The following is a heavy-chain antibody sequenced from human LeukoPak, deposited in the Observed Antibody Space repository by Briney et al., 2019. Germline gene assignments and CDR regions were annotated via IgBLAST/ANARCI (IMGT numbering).Heavy chain of an antibody. CDR3: ARDPGSGWYSVTTRIDY. Sequence: GASVKVSCKASGYTFTSYGISWVRQAPGQGLEWMGWISAYNGNTNYAQKLQGRVTMTTDTSTSTAYMELRSLRSDDTAVYYCARDPGSGWYSVTTRIDYWGQGTLVTVSS. D-gene: IGHD6-19*01. V-gene: IGHV1-18*01. CDR1: GYTFTSYG. CDR2: ISAYNGNT. J-gene: IGHJ4*02.